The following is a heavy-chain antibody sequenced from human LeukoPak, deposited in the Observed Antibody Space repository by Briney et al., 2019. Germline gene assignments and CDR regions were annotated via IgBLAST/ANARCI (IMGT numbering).Heavy chain of an antibody. CDR1: GFTFSSYW. CDR2: IKQDGSEK. V-gene: IGHV3-7*03. D-gene: IGHD3-22*01. J-gene: IGHJ4*02. CDR3: ARRAGDYSHPYDY. Sequence: GGSLRLSCAASGFTFSSYWMSWVRQAPGKGLEWVANIKQDGSEKYYVDSVKGRFTISRDNSKNTLYLQMNTLRAEDTAVYYCARRAGDYSHPYDYWGQGTLVTVSS.